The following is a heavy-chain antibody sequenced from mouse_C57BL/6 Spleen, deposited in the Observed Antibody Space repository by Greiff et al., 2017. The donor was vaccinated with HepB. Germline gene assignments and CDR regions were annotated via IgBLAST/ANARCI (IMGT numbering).Heavy chain of an antibody. CDR3: ARRFITTYYFDY. V-gene: IGHV5-17*01. CDR2: ISSGSSTI. Sequence: EVQLVESGGGLVKPGGSLKLSCAASGFTFSDYGMHWVRQAPEKGLEWVAYISSGSSTIYYADTVKGRFTISRDNAKNTLFLQMTSLRSEDTAMYYCARRFITTYYFDYWGQGTTLTVSS. D-gene: IGHD1-1*01. CDR1: GFTFSDYG. J-gene: IGHJ2*01.